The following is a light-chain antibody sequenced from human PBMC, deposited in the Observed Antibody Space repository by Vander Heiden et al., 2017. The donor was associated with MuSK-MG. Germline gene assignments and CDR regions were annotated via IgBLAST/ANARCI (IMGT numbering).Light chain of an antibody. J-gene: IGLJ3*02. V-gene: IGLV1-40*01. Sequence: QSVLTQPPSVSGAQGQRVTIPCTGTIPNIGAGYDVHWYQHRPGTAPKLLIYGNTNRPSGVPDRFSGSKSGTSASLAITGLQAEDEADYYCQSYDTRLSVQGVFGGGTKVTGL. CDR3: QSYDTRLSVQGV. CDR1: IPNIGAGYD. CDR2: GNT.